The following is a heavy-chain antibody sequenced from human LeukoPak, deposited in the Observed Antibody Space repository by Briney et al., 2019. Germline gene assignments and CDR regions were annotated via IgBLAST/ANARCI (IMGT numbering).Heavy chain of an antibody. D-gene: IGHD3-22*01. Sequence: SETLSLTCAVYGGSFSGYYWSWIRQPPGKGLEWIGEINHSGSTNYDPSLKSRVTISVDTSKNQFSLKLSSVTAADTAVYYCARDSSGYYFYYYYGMDVWGQGTTVTVSS. CDR2: INHSGST. J-gene: IGHJ6*02. CDR1: GGSFSGYY. CDR3: ARDSSGYYFYYYYGMDV. V-gene: IGHV4-34*01.